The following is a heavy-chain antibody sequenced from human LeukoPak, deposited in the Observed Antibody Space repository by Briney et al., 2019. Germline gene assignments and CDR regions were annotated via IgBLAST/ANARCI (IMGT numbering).Heavy chain of an antibody. CDR2: ISSSGGNT. V-gene: IGHV3-64*01. J-gene: IGHJ4*02. Sequence: GGSLRLSCAASGFTLSGHAMHWVRQAPGKGLEYVSSISSSGGNTYYANSVKGRFTISRDNSKNTLYLQMGSLRAEDMAVYYCARGGTYSSSALGDYWGQGTLVTVSS. CDR3: ARGGTYSSSALGDY. D-gene: IGHD6-19*01. CDR1: GFTLSGHA.